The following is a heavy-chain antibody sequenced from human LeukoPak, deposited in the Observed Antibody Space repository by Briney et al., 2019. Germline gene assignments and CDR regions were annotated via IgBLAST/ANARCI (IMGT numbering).Heavy chain of an antibody. CDR1: GFTFSSYG. J-gene: IGHJ4*02. D-gene: IGHD1-26*01. Sequence: GGSLRLSCAASGFTFSSYGMHWVRQAPGKGLEWVAVISYDGSNKYYADSVKGRFTISRDNSKNTLYLQMNSLRAEDTAVYYCAKDSRWAFDYWGQGTPVIVSS. CDR2: ISYDGSNK. CDR3: AKDSRWAFDY. V-gene: IGHV3-30*18.